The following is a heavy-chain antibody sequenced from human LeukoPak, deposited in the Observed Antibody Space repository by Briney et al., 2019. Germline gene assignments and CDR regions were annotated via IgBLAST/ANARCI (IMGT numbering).Heavy chain of an antibody. J-gene: IGHJ4*02. Sequence: ASVKVSCKASGYTFTSYGISWVRQAPGQGLEWMGWISAYNGNTNYAQKLQGRVTMTTDTSTSTAYMELRSLRPDDTAVYYCARVNYDFWSGYYELGYWGQGTLVTVSS. CDR3: ARVNYDFWSGYYELGY. CDR2: ISAYNGNT. V-gene: IGHV1-18*01. CDR1: GYTFTSYG. D-gene: IGHD3-3*01.